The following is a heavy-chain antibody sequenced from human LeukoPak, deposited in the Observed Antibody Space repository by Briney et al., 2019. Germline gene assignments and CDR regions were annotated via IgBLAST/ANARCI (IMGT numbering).Heavy chain of an antibody. D-gene: IGHD3-10*01. CDR3: ARDREITMVRGAEGFDY. CDR2: IWYDGSNK. J-gene: IGHJ4*02. CDR1: GFTFSSYG. V-gene: IGHV3-33*01. Sequence: GGSLRLSCAASGFTFSSYGVHWVRQAPGKGLEWVAVIWYDGSNKYYADSVKGRFTISRDNSKNTLYLQMNSLRAEDTAVYYCARDREITMVRGAEGFDYWGQGTLVTVSS.